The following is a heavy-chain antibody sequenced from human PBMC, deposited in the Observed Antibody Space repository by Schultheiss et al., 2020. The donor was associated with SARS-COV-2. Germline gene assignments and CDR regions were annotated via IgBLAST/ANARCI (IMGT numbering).Heavy chain of an antibody. CDR1: GFSVSTSY. D-gene: IGHD3-22*01. V-gene: IGHV3-30*01. J-gene: IGHJ4*02. CDR3: ARELSEDLYYHDSSGYYDY. CDR2: ISHDGTKT. Sequence: GGSLRLSCAASGFSVSTSYMTWVRQAPGKGLEWVAVISHDGTKTYYADSVKGRFTISRDNSKNTLFLQMMSLRAEDTAIYYCARELSEDLYYHDSSGYYDYWGQGTLVTVSS.